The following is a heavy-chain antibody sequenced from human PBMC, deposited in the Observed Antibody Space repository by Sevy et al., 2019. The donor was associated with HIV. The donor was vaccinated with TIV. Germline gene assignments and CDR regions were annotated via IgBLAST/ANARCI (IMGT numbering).Heavy chain of an antibody. J-gene: IGHJ4*02. D-gene: IGHD1-1*01. V-gene: IGHV4-59*01. Sequence: SETLSLTCSVSGGSISSYFWTWVRQSPGKGLEWIGNIYFTGNTDYSHSLKSQVTLSLDTSKSQFSLTLKSVTAADTAIYFCARDSTTRPRVLDYWGQGTLVTVSS. CDR2: IYFTGNT. CDR1: GGSISSYF. CDR3: ARDSTTRPRVLDY.